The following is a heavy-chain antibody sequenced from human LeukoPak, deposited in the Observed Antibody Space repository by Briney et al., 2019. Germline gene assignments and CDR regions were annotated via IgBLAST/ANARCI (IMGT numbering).Heavy chain of an antibody. CDR2: IYYSGST. J-gene: IGHJ3*02. V-gene: IGHV4-59*08. CDR3: ARHLSPGYYYDSSGYDAFDI. D-gene: IGHD3-22*01. Sequence: SETLSLTRAVSGGSLSRYYWSWIRQPPGKGLEWIGDIYYSGSTNYNPSLKSGVTISVAPSKNQYSLKLNSVTAADTAVYYSARHLSPGYYYDSSGYDAFDIWGQGTMVTVSS. CDR1: GGSLSRYY.